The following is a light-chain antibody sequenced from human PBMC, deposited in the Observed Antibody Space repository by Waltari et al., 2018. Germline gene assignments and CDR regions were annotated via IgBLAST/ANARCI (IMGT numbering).Light chain of an antibody. CDR1: QGISSY. CDR2: AAS. V-gene: IGKV1-8*01. CDR3: QQYYSYPGCT. J-gene: IGKJ2*02. Sequence: AIRMTQSPSSFSASTGDRVTITCRASQGISSYLAWYQQKPGKAPKLLIYAASTLQSGVPSRFSGSGSGTDFTLTISCLQSEDFATYYCQQYYSYPGCTFGQGTKLEIK.